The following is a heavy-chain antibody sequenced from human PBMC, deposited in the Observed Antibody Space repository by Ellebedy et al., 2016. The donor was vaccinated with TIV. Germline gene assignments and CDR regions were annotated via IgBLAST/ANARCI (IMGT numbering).Heavy chain of an antibody. Sequence: ASVKVSXKVSGYTLTELSMHWVRQAPGKGLEWMGWINPNSGVTKYVQKFQGRVTMTRDTSISTAYIELSRLRSDDTAVYYCAKHIAVAGTPFDYWGQGTLVTVSS. V-gene: IGHV1-2*02. D-gene: IGHD6-19*01. CDR3: AKHIAVAGTPFDY. CDR2: INPNSGVT. J-gene: IGHJ4*02. CDR1: GYTLTELS.